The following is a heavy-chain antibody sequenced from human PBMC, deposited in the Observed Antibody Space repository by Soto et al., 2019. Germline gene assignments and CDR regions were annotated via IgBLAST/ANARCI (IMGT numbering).Heavy chain of an antibody. D-gene: IGHD3-10*01. CDR3: ARDDEYSGNGMDV. CDR1: EFTFSNYG. CDR2: ILNDGSNR. V-gene: IGHV3-33*01. Sequence: QVQLVESGGGVVQPGRSLRLSCAASEFTFSNYGMHWVRQAPGKGLEWVAVILNDGSNRYHADSVKDRFTISRDNSKNTLYLQMHSLRAEDTAVYYCARDDEYSGNGMDVWGQGTTVTVSP. J-gene: IGHJ6*01.